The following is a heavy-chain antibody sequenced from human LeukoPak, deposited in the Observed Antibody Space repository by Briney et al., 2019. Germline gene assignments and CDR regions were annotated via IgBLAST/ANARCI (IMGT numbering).Heavy chain of an antibody. CDR1: GDSINSNSYD. CDR2: IFYSGST. Sequence: SETLSLTCTVSGDSINSNSYDWGWIRQPPGKGLEWIGIIFYSGSTYYNPSLQSRVSISVDTSKKHFSLKLSSVTAADTAVYYCARRGVPGGNLVFDWGQGTLVSVSS. D-gene: IGHD4-23*01. V-gene: IGHV4-39*02. CDR3: ARRGVPGGNLVFD. J-gene: IGHJ4*02.